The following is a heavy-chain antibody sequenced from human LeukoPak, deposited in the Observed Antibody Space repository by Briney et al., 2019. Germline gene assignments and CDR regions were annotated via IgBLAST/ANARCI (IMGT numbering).Heavy chain of an antibody. D-gene: IGHD6-13*01. V-gene: IGHV4-59*01. CDR1: GGSISSYY. Sequence: SETLSLTCTVSGGSISSYYWSWIRRPPGRGLDWSGYIYYSGSTNYNPSLKSRVTISVDTSKNQFSLKLSSVTAADTAVYYCARDLGLYSSSAAGMDVWGQGTTVTVSS. CDR3: ARDLGLYSSSAAGMDV. CDR2: IYYSGST. J-gene: IGHJ6*02.